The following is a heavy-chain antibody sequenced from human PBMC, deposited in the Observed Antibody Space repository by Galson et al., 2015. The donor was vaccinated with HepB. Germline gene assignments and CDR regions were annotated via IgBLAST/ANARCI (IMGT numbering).Heavy chain of an antibody. V-gene: IGHV3-30*18. CDR3: AKASVVTDFDY. J-gene: IGHJ4*02. D-gene: IGHD4-23*01. CDR1: GFTFSSYG. CDR2: ISYDGSNK. Sequence: SLRLSCAASGFTFSSYGMHWVRQAPGKGLEWVAVISYDGSNKYYADSVKGRFTISRDNSKNTLYPQMNSLRAEDTAVYYCAKASVVTDFDYWGQGTLVTVSS.